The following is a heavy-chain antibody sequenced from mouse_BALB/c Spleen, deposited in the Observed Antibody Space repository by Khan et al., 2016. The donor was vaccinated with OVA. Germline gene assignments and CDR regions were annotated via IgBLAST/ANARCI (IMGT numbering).Heavy chain of an antibody. Sequence: QIQLVQSGPELKKPGETVKISCKASGYTFTNYGINWVKQAPGKGLKWMGWINTNTGEPTYAEEFKGRFAFSLVTSARTAYLQLNNLKNEDTATYFCARGNYYGSNSWFAYWGQGTLVTVSA. CDR3: ARGNYYGSNSWFAY. CDR1: GYTFTNYG. V-gene: IGHV9-3*02. CDR2: INTNTGEP. D-gene: IGHD1-1*01. J-gene: IGHJ3*01.